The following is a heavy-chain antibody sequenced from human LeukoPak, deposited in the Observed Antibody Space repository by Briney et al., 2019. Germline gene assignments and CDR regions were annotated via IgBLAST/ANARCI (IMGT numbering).Heavy chain of an antibody. J-gene: IGHJ5*02. V-gene: IGHV1-8*03. D-gene: IGHD2-2*02. CDR3: ARAPYCSGTSCYIERTLDP. Sequence: ASVKVSCKASGGTFTSYDINWVRQATGQGLEWMGRMSPNSGNTGYAQKFQGRVTITRNTSISTAYMELSSLRSEDTAVYYCARAPYCSGTSCYIERTLDPWGQGTLVTVSS. CDR1: GGTFTSYD. CDR2: MSPNSGNT.